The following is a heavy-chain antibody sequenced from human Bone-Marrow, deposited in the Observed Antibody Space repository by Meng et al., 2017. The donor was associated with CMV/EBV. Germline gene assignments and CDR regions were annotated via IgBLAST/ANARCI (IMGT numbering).Heavy chain of an antibody. J-gene: IGHJ5*02. CDR2: VSGGDGTT. D-gene: IGHD6-19*01. CDR3: AREGIQEQWLLREVGHWFDP. Sequence: GGSLRLSCVSSGSTFSTYAMSWVRQAPGKGLEWVAAVSGGDGTTYYADSVKGRFTISRDNARNSLYLQMNSLRAEDTAVYYCAREGIQEQWLLREVGHWFDPWGQGTLATSSS. CDR1: GSTFSTYA. V-gene: IGHV3-23*01.